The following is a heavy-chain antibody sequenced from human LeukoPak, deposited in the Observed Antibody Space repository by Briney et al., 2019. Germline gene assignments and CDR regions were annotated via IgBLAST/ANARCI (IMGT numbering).Heavy chain of an antibody. CDR3: ARVRRDGYNSPDY. CDR1: GGSITSYY. CDR2: IYYSGST. Sequence: SETLSLTCTNSGGSITSYYWSWIRQPPGKGLECIGYIYYSGSTYYNPSLKSRVTISVDTSKNQFSLKLSSVTAADTAVYYCARVRRDGYNSPDYWGQGTLVTVSS. D-gene: IGHD5-24*01. J-gene: IGHJ4*02. V-gene: IGHV4-59*01.